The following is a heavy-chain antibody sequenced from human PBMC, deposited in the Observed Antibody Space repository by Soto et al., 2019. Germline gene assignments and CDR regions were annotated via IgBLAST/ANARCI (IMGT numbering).Heavy chain of an antibody. CDR1: GDSIRSGNHY. D-gene: IGHD6-19*01. J-gene: IGHJ4*02. CDR2: IYYSGTT. V-gene: IGHV4-39*01. CDR3: ARHWLLPVAGYYFDY. Sequence: SETLSLTCTVSGDSIRSGNHYWSWIRQPPGKGLEWIGSIYYSGTTYYNPSLKSRVTISEDTSKNQFSLKLGSATAADTAVYYCARHWLLPVAGYYFDYWSQGTLVTVSA.